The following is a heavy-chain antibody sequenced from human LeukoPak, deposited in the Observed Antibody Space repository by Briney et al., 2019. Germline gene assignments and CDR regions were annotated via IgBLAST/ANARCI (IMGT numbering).Heavy chain of an antibody. CDR2: IYYSGST. D-gene: IGHD3-22*01. V-gene: IGHV4-39*01. CDR1: GGSISSSSYY. J-gene: IGHJ4*02. CDR3: ARQILVEGPFDY. Sequence: KPSETLSLTCTVSGGSISSSSYYWGWIRQPPGKGLEWIGSIYYSGSTYYNPSLKSRVTISVDTSKNQFSLKLSSVTAADTAVYYCARQILVEGPFDYWGQGTLFTVSS.